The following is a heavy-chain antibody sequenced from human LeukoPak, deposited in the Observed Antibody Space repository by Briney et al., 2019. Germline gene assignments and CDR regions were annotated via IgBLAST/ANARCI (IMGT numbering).Heavy chain of an antibody. CDR2: IYYSGST. D-gene: IGHD6-13*01. V-gene: IGHV4-59*01. CDR1: GGSISSYY. Sequence: PSETLSLTCTVSGGSISSYYWSWIRQPPGKGLEWIGYIYYSGSTSYNPSLKSRVTISVDTSKNQFSLKLSSVTAADTAVYYCARDAGGAAAGTGLDLWGRGTLVTVSS. CDR3: ARDAGGAAAGTGLDL. J-gene: IGHJ2*01.